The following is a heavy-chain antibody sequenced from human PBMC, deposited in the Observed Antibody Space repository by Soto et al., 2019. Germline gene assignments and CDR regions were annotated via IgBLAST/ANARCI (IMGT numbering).Heavy chain of an antibody. CDR1: GYTFTRYG. D-gene: IGHD2-8*01. CDR3: GREGINGDIEY. Sequence: APVKGSCTASGYTFTRYGISWGRQAPGQGLEWMGWISAYNGNTNYAQKLQGRVTMTTDTSTSTAYMELRSLRSDDMAVYYGGREGINGDIEYWGNGTLDTVSS. V-gene: IGHV1-18*03. CDR2: ISAYNGNT. J-gene: IGHJ4*01.